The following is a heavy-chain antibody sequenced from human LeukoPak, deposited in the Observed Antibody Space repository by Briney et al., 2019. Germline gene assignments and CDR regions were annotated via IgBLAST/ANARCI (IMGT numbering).Heavy chain of an antibody. CDR1: GYSFSSHW. Sequence: GESLKISCKGSGYSFSSHWIAWVRQVPGKGLEWMGIIYPGDSETRYRPSFQGQVTISADKSISTAYLQWGSLKASDTAMYYCARRGYYSNHELYYYYYMDVWGKGTTVTVSS. V-gene: IGHV5-51*01. J-gene: IGHJ6*03. CDR3: ARRGYYSNHELYYYYYMDV. CDR2: IYPGDSET. D-gene: IGHD4-11*01.